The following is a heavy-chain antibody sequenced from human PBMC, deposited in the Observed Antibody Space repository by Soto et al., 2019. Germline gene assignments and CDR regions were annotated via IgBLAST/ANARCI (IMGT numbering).Heavy chain of an antibody. CDR1: GFNFRNHG. V-gene: IGHV3-33*01. D-gene: IGHD6-13*01. Sequence: QVQLVESGGGVVQPGGSLRVSCAASGFNFRNHGMHWVRQAPGKGLEWVAVIWYDGSSQYYADSVKGRFTISRDNRENTLYLQMNSLRSDDTAIYYCVRDLVQQAYSFEYWGQGTVVTVSS. CDR2: IWYDGSSQ. J-gene: IGHJ4*02. CDR3: VRDLVQQAYSFEY.